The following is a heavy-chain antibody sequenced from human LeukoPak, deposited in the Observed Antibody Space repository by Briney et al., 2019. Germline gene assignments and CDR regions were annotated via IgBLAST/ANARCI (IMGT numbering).Heavy chain of an antibody. CDR2: INPSGGST. D-gene: IGHD1-26*01. V-gene: IGHV1-46*01. Sequence: ASVKVSCKASGGTFSSYAISWVRQAPGQGLEWMGIINPSGGSTSYAQKFQGRVTMTRDMSTSTVYMELSSLRSEDTAVYYCARDSGSYAYWGQGTLVTVSS. CDR1: GGTFSSYA. J-gene: IGHJ4*02. CDR3: ARDSGSYAY.